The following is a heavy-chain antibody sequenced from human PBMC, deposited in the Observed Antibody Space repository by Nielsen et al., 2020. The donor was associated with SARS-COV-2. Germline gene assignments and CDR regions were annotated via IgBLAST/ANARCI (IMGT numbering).Heavy chain of an antibody. CDR1: GFTVSNNY. V-gene: IGHV3-66*01. J-gene: IGHJ4*02. CDR3: ARDPYCSTTSCRGRLVY. D-gene: IGHD2-2*01. CDR2: IYSGGTT. Sequence: GESLKISCAASGFTVSNNYMSWVRQAPGRGLEWVSVIYSGGTTYYADSVVKGRFTISRDKSKNTLYLQMTSLRAEDTAVYYCARDPYCSTTSCRGRLVYWGQGTLVSVSS.